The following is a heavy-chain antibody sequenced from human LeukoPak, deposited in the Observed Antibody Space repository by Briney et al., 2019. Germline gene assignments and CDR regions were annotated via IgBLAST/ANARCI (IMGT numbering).Heavy chain of an antibody. J-gene: IGHJ4*02. D-gene: IGHD3-10*01. V-gene: IGHV4-59*13. CDR2: IDDNGRT. CDR1: RDSITDYY. CDR3: ATLDGSGSSCEY. Sequence: PSETLSLTCTVSRDSITDYYWTWIRQPPGKGLEWIGYIDDNGRTTYNSSLESRVTISIDTSNNELSLKLSSATAADTAAYYCATLDGSGSSCEYWGQGVLVIVSS.